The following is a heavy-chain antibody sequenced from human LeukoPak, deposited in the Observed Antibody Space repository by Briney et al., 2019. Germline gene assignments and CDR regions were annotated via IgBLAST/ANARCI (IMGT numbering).Heavy chain of an antibody. V-gene: IGHV3-23*01. CDR3: AKDLLSLEDYSR. CDR1: GFTFSSYA. Sequence: GGSLRLSCAAPGFTFSSYAMSWVRQAPGKGLEWVSAISGSGGSTYYADSVKGRFTISRDNSKNTLYLQMNSLRAEDTAVYYCAKDLLSLEDYSRWGQGTLVTVSS. CDR2: ISGSGGST. D-gene: IGHD3-3*01. J-gene: IGHJ4*02.